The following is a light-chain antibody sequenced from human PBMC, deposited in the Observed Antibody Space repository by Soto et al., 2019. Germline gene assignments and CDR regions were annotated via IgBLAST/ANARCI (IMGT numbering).Light chain of an antibody. CDR2: LAS. Sequence: DTQMTQSPSSLSASVGDRVTITCRASQGIRTALAWYQQKPGKVPKRLIYLASSLQSGVPSSFSGSGSGTEFTLTISNLQPEDFATDYCLQNNSYPLTFGPGTKVDIK. V-gene: IGKV1-17*02. CDR3: LQNNSYPLT. J-gene: IGKJ3*01. CDR1: QGIRTA.